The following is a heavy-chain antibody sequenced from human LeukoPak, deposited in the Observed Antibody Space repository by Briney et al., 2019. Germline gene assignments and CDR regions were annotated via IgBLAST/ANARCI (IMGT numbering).Heavy chain of an antibody. CDR1: GFTFSSYW. D-gene: IGHD3-3*01. CDR3: AKPYYDFWSGPKQYYYMDV. V-gene: IGHV3-30*02. CDR2: IRYDGSNK. Sequence: GGSLRLSCAASGFTFSSYWMHWVRQAPGKGLEWVAFIRYDGSNKYYADSVKGRFTISRDNSKNTLYLQMNSLRAEDTAVYYCAKPYYDFWSGPKQYYYMDVWGKGTTVTVSS. J-gene: IGHJ6*03.